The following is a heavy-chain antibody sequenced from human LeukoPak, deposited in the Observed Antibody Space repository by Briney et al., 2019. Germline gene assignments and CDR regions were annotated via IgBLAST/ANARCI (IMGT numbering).Heavy chain of an antibody. D-gene: IGHD6-19*01. CDR3: AKPRSGWYTAFDI. Sequence: GGSLRLSCAASGFTFSSYAMSWVRQAPGKGLEWVSAISGTGDNTHYADSVKGRLTISRDNSKNTLYLQMNSLRAEDTAVYYCAKPRSGWYTAFDIWGQGTMVTVSS. J-gene: IGHJ3*02. CDR2: ISGTGDNT. V-gene: IGHV3-23*01. CDR1: GFTFSSYA.